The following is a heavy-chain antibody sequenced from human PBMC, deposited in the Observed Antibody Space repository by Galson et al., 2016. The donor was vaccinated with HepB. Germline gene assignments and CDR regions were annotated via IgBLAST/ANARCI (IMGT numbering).Heavy chain of an antibody. CDR2: INTNTGNP. D-gene: IGHD6-13*01. V-gene: IGHV7-4-1*02. J-gene: IGHJ5*02. Sequence: SVKVSCTASGYTLTTYAMNWVRPAPGQGLEWMGWINTNTGNPTYAQGFTGRLVFSLDTSVSTAWLQISSIKAEDTAVYYCARSLSLRSSWYRWFDPWGQGTLVTVSS. CDR1: GYTLTTYA. CDR3: ARSLSLRSSWYRWFDP.